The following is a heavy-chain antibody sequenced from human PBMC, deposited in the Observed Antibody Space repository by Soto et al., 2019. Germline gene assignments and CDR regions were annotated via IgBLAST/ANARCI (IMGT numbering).Heavy chain of an antibody. J-gene: IGHJ5*02. CDR1: GYTFTNYG. CDR2: ISGYNGHT. CDR3: TRRPSATGTSWLAP. D-gene: IGHD1-7*01. Sequence: QVQLVPSGTEVKKPGASVKVSCKASGYTFTNYGITWVRQAPGAGLEWMGWISGYNGHTNYAQKVQGRVTMTTDTSTSTAYMELRSLRSDDTAVFYCTRRPSATGTSWLAPWGQGTLVTVSS. V-gene: IGHV1-18*04.